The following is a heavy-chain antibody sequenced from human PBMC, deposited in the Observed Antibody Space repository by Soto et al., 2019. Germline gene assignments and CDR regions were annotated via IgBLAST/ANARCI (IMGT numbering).Heavy chain of an antibody. CDR1: GFTFSNYG. CDR2: ISYDGSNT. Sequence: QVQLVESGGGVVQPGRSLRLSCAASGFTFSNYGMHWVRQAPGKGLEWVAVISYDGSNTYYADSVKGRFSISRDNSTNTLYLQMNSLRAEDTAVYYCAKGDWFDPWGQGTLVTVSS. J-gene: IGHJ5*02. V-gene: IGHV3-30*18. CDR3: AKGDWFDP.